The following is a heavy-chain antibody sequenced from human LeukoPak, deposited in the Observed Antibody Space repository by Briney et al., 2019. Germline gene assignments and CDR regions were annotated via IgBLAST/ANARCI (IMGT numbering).Heavy chain of an antibody. J-gene: IGHJ4*02. CDR2: VWFDGSNE. CDR3: AREYCSSISCLFDY. V-gene: IGHV3-33*01. CDR1: GFTFSTYG. D-gene: IGHD2-2*01. Sequence: PGRSLRLSCAASGFTFSTYGMHWVRQAPGKGLEWVAVVWFDGSNEYYADSVKGRFSISRDNSKNTLYLQMNSLRAEDTAVYYCAREYCSSISCLFDYWGQGTLVTVSS.